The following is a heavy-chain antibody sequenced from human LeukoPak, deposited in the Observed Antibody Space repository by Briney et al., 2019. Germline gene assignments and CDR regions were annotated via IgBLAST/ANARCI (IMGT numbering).Heavy chain of an antibody. J-gene: IGHJ6*03. V-gene: IGHV1-46*01. CDR1: GYTFTSYY. D-gene: IGHD3-22*01. CDR3: ARADYYDSSGSDSLGYYYYMDV. Sequence: GASVKVSCKASGYTFTSYYMHWVPQAPGQGLEWMGIINPSGGSTSYAQKFQGRVTMTRDMSTSTVYMELSSLRSEDTAVYYCARADYYDSSGSDSLGYYYYMDVWGKGTTVTVSS. CDR2: INPSGGST.